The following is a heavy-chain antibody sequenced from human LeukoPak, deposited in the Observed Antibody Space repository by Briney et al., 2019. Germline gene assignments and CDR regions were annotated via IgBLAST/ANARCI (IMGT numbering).Heavy chain of an antibody. Sequence: GGSLRLSCTTSGFTFVAVSISWFRQAPGKGLEWAGFIRSKSYGGAAEYAASVEGRFTVSRDDSKSTAYLEMRSLKIEDTAVYFCARDGRGYDYWGQGTLVAVSS. J-gene: IGHJ4*02. CDR3: ARDGRGYDY. D-gene: IGHD3-10*01. CDR2: IRSKSYGGAA. V-gene: IGHV3-49*03. CDR1: GFTFVAVS.